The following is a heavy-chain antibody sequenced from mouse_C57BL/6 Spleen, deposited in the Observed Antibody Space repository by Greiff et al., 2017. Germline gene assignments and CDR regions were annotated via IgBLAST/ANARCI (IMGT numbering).Heavy chain of an antibody. J-gene: IGHJ4*01. D-gene: IGHD3-2*01. CDR1: GFTFSSYG. CDR3: ARRVDSHAIDY. V-gene: IGHV5-6*02. Sequence: EVMLVESGGDLVKPGGSLKLSCAASGFTFSSYGMSWVRQTPDKRLEWVATISSGGSYTYYPDSVKGRFTISRDNAKTTLYLQMSSLKSEDTAMYYGARRVDSHAIDYWGQGTSVTVSS. CDR2: ISSGGSYT.